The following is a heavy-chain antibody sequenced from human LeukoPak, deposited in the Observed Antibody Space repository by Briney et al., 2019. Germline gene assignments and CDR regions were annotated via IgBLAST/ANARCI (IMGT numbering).Heavy chain of an antibody. CDR1: GFPVSSSY. J-gene: IGHJ4*02. CDR3: ARVVATQDY. Sequence: GGSLRLSCAASGFPVSSSYMSWFRQSPGKGLEWVSVIYGGGTTYYADSVKGRFTISRDKSKNTLSLQMNSLRADDTAVYYCARVVATQDYWGQGTLVTVSS. CDR2: IYGGGTT. D-gene: IGHD5-12*01. V-gene: IGHV3-53*03.